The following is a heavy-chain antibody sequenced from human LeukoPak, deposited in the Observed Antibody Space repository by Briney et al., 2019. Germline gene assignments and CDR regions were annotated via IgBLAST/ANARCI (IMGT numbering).Heavy chain of an antibody. D-gene: IGHD6-19*01. V-gene: IGHV4-61*02. CDR3: AAESSGWYMDYFDY. J-gene: IGHJ4*02. Sequence: SQTLSLTCTVSGGSISSGSYYWSWIRQPAGKGLEWIGRIYTSGSTNYNPSLKSRVTISVDTSKNQFSLKLSSVTAADTAVYYRAAESSGWYMDYFDYWGQGTLVTVSS. CDR1: GGSISSGSYY. CDR2: IYTSGST.